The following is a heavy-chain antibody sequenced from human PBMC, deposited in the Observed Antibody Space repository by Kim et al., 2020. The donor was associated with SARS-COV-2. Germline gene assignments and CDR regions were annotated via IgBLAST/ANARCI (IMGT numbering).Heavy chain of an antibody. CDR2: ISSSSSYI. CDR3: ARENSSGYDDAFDI. CDR1: GFTFSSYS. D-gene: IGHD3-22*01. J-gene: IGHJ3*02. V-gene: IGHV3-21*01. Sequence: GGSLRLSCAASGFTFSSYSMNWVRQAPGKGLEWVSSISSSSSYIYYADSVKGRFTISRDNAKNSLYLQMNSLRAEDTAVYYCARENSSGYDDAFDIWGQGTMVTVSS.